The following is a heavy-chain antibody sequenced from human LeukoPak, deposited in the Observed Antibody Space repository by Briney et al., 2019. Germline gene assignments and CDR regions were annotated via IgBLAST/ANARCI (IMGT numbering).Heavy chain of an antibody. CDR2: IYPGDSDT. CDR1: GYSFTSYW. V-gene: IGHV5-51*01. J-gene: IGHJ4*02. CDR3: ARLGEPYYYDSSGYYYYFDY. Sequence: GESLKISCKGSGYSFTSYWIGWVRQMPGKGLEWMGIIYPGDSDTRYSPSFQGQVTISADKSISTAYLQWSSLKASDTAMYYCARLGEPYYYDSSGYYYYFDYWGQGTLVTVSS. D-gene: IGHD3-22*01.